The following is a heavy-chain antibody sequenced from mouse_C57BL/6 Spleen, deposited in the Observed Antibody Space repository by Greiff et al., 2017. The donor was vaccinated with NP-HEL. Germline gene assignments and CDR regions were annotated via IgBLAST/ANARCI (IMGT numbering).Heavy chain of an antibody. CDR1: GYSITSGYY. V-gene: IGHV3-6*01. CDR3: ARHDGYYTRFAY. CDR2: ISYDGSN. D-gene: IGHD2-3*01. J-gene: IGHJ3*01. Sequence: EVKLQESGPGLVKPSQSLSLTCSVTGYSITSGYYWNWIRQFPGNKLEWMGYISYDGSNNYNPSLKNRISITRDTSKNQFFLKLNSVTTEDTATYYCARHDGYYTRFAYWGQVTLVTVSA.